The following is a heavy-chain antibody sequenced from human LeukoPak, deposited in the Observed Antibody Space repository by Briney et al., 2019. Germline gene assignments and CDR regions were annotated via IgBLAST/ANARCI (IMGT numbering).Heavy chain of an antibody. CDR2: MYYSGTT. D-gene: IGHD2-21*02. J-gene: IGHJ4*02. CDR1: GGSITSYY. Sequence: SETLSLTCTVSGGSITSYYRSWIRQSLGKGLEWIGFMYYSGTTNYNPSLKSRVAISLGMSKNQFSLKLSSVTAADTAVYYCARLPMAVTPHVDYWGQGTLVTVSS. CDR3: ARLPMAVTPHVDY. V-gene: IGHV4-59*01.